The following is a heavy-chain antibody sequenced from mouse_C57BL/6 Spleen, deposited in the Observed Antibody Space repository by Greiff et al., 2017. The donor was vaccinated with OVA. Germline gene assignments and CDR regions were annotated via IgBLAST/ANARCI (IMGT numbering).Heavy chain of an antibody. CDR3: ARGAPITTVVVSRYAMDY. J-gene: IGHJ4*01. CDR1: GYSFTDYN. Sequence: EVQLQESGPELVKPGASVKISCKASGYSFTDYNMNWVKQSNGKSLEWIGVINPNYGTTSYNQKFKGKATLTVDQSSSTAYMQLNSLTSEDSAVYYCARGAPITTVVVSRYAMDYWGQGTSVTVSS. CDR2: INPNYGTT. D-gene: IGHD1-1*01. V-gene: IGHV1-39*01.